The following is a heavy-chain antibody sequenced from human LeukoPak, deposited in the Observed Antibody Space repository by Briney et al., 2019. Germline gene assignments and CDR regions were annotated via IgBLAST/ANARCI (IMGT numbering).Heavy chain of an antibody. CDR2: ISGSGGST. V-gene: IGHV3-23*01. Sequence: GGSLRLSCAASGFTFSSYAMSWVRQAPGKGLEWVSAISGSGGSTYYADSVKGRFTISRDNSKNTLYLQVNSLRAEDTAVYYCVKDGEQWLVLDYFDYWGQGTLVTVSS. CDR3: VKDGEQWLVLDYFDY. D-gene: IGHD6-19*01. CDR1: GFTFSSYA. J-gene: IGHJ4*02.